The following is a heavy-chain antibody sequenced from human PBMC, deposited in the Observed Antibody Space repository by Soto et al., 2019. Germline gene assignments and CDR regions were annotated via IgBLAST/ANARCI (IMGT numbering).Heavy chain of an antibody. Sequence: GGSLRLSCAASGFTFSSYAMSWVRQAPGKGLEWVSAISGSGGSTYYADSVKGRVTISRDNSKNTLYLQMNSLRAEDTAVYYCAKDGNGDYGAFDIWGQGTMVTVSS. CDR3: AKDGNGDYGAFDI. CDR1: GFTFSSYA. D-gene: IGHD4-17*01. V-gene: IGHV3-23*01. J-gene: IGHJ3*02. CDR2: ISGSGGST.